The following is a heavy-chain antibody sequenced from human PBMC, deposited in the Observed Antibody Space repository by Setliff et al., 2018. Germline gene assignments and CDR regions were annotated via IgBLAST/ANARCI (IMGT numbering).Heavy chain of an antibody. CDR2: ISPHTGGM. D-gene: IGHD3-3*01. Sequence: ASVKVSCKASGYIFTGYYMHWVRQAPGQGLEWMGRISPHTGGMNSAQKFQGRVTMTRDTSVSTVYMELNSLRSDDTAVYYCVRAGFDAISNGLDYWGQGTLVTVSS. V-gene: IGHV1-2*06. CDR3: VRAGFDAISNGLDY. CDR1: GYIFTGYY. J-gene: IGHJ4*02.